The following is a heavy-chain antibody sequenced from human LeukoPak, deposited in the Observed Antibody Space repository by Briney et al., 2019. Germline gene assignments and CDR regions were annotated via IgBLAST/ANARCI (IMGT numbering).Heavy chain of an antibody. CDR2: ISSSSSYI. CDR3: ARGRRDGLQFFRGQKSKNRLDY. Sequence: GGSLRLSCAASGFTFSSYSMNWVRQAPGKGLEWVSSISSSSSYIYYADSVKGRFTISRDNAKNSLYLQMNSLRAEDTAVYYCARGRRDGLQFFRGQKSKNRLDYWGQGTLVTVSS. CDR1: GFTFSSYS. V-gene: IGHV3-21*01. J-gene: IGHJ4*02. D-gene: IGHD5-24*01.